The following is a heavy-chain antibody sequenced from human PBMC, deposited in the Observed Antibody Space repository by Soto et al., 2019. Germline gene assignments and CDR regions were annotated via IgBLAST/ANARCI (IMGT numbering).Heavy chain of an antibody. CDR2: INPSGGST. J-gene: IGHJ6*02. CDR3: ARGHSTDCSNGVCSFFYNHEMDV. D-gene: IGHD2-8*01. CDR1: GYTFTSYY. Sequence: QVQLVQSGAEVKKPGASVKVSCKASGYTFTSYYMHWVRQAPGQGLEWMGIINPSGGSTSYAQKFQGRVTMTRDTSTSTVYMELSSLRSEDTAVYYCARGHSTDCSNGVCSFFYNHEMDVWGQGTTVTVSS. V-gene: IGHV1-46*01.